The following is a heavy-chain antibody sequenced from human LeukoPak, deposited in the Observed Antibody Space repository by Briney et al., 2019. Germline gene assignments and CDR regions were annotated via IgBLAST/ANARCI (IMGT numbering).Heavy chain of an antibody. J-gene: IGHJ4*02. Sequence: GGSPRLSCAVSGFPFSTYWITWVRQAPGKGLEWVANIKNDGSEKYYVDSVKGRFTISRDNAENSLFLQMNSLRVEDTAIYYCTRDSGLTGYDLLDYWGQGTLVTVSS. CDR1: GFPFSTYW. CDR2: IKNDGSEK. CDR3: TRDSGLTGYDLLDY. D-gene: IGHD5-12*01. V-gene: IGHV3-7*01.